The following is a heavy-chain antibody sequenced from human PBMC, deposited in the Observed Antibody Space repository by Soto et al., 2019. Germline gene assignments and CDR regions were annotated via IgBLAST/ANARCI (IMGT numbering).Heavy chain of an antibody. J-gene: IGHJ4*02. Sequence: QVQLVQSGAEVKKPGASVQVSCKASGYTFTSYGSSGGRQAPGQGLEWMGWISAYNGNTNYAQKLQGRVTRTTDTSTRIAYMELRSLRSDDTAVYYCARDSPPPREWGQGTLVTVSS. CDR1: GYTFTSYG. V-gene: IGHV1-18*01. CDR3: ARDSPPPRE. CDR2: ISAYNGNT.